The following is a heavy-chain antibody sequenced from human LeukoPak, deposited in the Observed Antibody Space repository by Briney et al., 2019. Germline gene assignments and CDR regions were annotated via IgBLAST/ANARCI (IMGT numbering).Heavy chain of an antibody. CDR2: IYYSGIT. CDR3: ASHDYSNPLAPNGNYYYYYMDV. J-gene: IGHJ6*03. D-gene: IGHD4-11*01. Sequence: PSETLSLTCTVSGGSISTHYWSWIRQPPGKGLEWIGYIYYSGITNYNPSLKSRATISVDTSKNQFSLKLNSVTAADTAVYYCASHDYSNPLAPNGNYYYYYMDVWGKGTTVTVSS. CDR1: GGSISTHY. V-gene: IGHV4-59*08.